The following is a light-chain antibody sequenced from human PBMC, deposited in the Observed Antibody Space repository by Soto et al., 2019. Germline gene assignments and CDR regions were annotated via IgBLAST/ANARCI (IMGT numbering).Light chain of an antibody. CDR2: DAS. Sequence: EIFLTQSPDTLSLSPGERATLSCRATQSVTNYIAWYQQRPGQAPRLLIYDASNRASGVPAKFSGSGSRTDFTLTISDLEPADFGLYYCQQRLNWPPNFGQGTKVEIK. J-gene: IGKJ1*01. CDR1: QSVTNY. CDR3: QQRLNWPPN. V-gene: IGKV3-11*01.